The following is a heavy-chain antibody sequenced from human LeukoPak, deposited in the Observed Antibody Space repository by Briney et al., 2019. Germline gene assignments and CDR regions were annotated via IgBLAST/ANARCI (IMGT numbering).Heavy chain of an antibody. D-gene: IGHD3-3*01. Sequence: SETLSLTCAVSGYSISSGYYWGWIRQPPGKGLEWIGSIYHSGSTYYNPSLKSRVTISVDTSKNHFSLKLSSVTAADTAVYYCARSGYYDFWSGYSHYFDYWGQGTLVTVSS. CDR3: ARSGYYDFWSGYSHYFDY. CDR1: GYSISSGYY. V-gene: IGHV4-38-2*01. J-gene: IGHJ4*02. CDR2: IYHSGST.